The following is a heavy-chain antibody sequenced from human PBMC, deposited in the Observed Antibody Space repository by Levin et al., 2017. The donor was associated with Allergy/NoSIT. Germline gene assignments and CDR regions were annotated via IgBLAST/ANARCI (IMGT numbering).Heavy chain of an antibody. CDR1: GFTVSSNY. V-gene: IGHV3-66*01. D-gene: IGHD5-12*01. Sequence: GASVKVSCVASGFTVSSNYVGWVRQAPGRGLEWVSVFYSGGSTYYADSVKGRFTISRDISENTVYLEMNSLRAEDTAVYYCARPSGYYKNYYYGTDVWGQGTTVTVSS. J-gene: IGHJ6*02. CDR3: ARPSGYYKNYYYGTDV. CDR2: FYSGGST.